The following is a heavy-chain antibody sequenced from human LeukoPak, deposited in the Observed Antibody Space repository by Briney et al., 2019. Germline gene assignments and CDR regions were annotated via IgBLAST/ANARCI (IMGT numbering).Heavy chain of an antibody. CDR2: INTNTGNP. CDR3: ANYGSGSYPDY. CDR1: GYIFTSYA. Sequence: ASVKVSCKASGYIFTSYAMNWVRQAPGQGLEWMGWINTNTGNPTYAQGFTGRFVFSLDTSVSTAYLQISSLKAEDTAVYYCANYGSGSYPDYWGQGTLVTVSS. J-gene: IGHJ4*02. V-gene: IGHV7-4-1*02. D-gene: IGHD3-10*01.